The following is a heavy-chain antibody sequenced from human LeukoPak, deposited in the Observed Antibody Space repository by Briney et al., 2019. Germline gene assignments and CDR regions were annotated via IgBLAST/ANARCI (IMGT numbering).Heavy chain of an antibody. CDR3: AQQGPRPYDSSGYLIGY. V-gene: IGHV4-4*02. D-gene: IGHD3-22*01. CDR1: GGPINGSDW. Sequence: SETLSLTCTVSGGPINGSDWWNWVRQPPGKGLEWIGEVSHSGTVNYNPSLKSRVAISVDESKNQISLKLTSVTAADTAVYYCAQQGPRPYDSSGYLIGYWGQGTLVTVSS. CDR2: VSHSGTV. J-gene: IGHJ4*02.